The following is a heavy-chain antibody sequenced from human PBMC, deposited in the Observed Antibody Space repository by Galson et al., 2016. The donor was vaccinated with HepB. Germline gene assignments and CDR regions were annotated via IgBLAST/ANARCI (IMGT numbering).Heavy chain of an antibody. D-gene: IGHD2-8*02. V-gene: IGHV4-61*02. CDR3: ARNVAVFAIRPYYYGVDV. J-gene: IGHJ6*04. CDR2: VDTSGST. CDR1: GGSITSGSSY. Sequence: TLSLTCTVSGGSITSGSSYYNWIRQPAGKGLEWLGRVDTSGSTNYSPSLKSRVTISLDPSKNQFSLKLTSVTAADTAVYYCARNVAVFAIRPYYYGVDVWGKGTTVTVSS.